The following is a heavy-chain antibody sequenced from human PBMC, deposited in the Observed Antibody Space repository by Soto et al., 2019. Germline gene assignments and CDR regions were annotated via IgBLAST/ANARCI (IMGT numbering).Heavy chain of an antibody. CDR1: GYTFTSYD. CDR3: ARGIKYGAYSRWFDP. D-gene: IGHD4-17*01. J-gene: IGHJ5*02. V-gene: IGHV1-8*01. CDR2: MNPNSGNT. Sequence: ASVKVSCKASGYTFTSYDISWVRQATGQGLEYLGWMNPNSGNTGYVQKFQGRVTMTRDTSISTAYMELSSLRSEDSAVYFCARGIKYGAYSRWFDPWG.